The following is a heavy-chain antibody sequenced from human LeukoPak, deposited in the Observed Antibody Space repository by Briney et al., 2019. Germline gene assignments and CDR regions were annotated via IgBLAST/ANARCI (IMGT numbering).Heavy chain of an antibody. D-gene: IGHD4-11*01. CDR2: INPSGGST. J-gene: IGHJ6*03. V-gene: IGHV1-46*01. CDR3: ARDPEGPTDGLRGPAYYYYYMDV. CDR1: GYTFTSYY. Sequence: GASVKVSCKASGYTFTSYYMHWVRQAPGQGLEWMGIINPSGGSTSYAQKFQGRVTMTRDMSTSTGYMELSSLRSEDTAVYYCARDPEGPTDGLRGPAYYYYYMDVWGKGTTVTVSS.